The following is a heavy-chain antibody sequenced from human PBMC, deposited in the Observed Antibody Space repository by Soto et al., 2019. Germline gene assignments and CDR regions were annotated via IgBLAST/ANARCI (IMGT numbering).Heavy chain of an antibody. CDR1: SVSNAW. Sequence: SVSNAWMNWVRQAPGKGLEWVGRIKSKTDGGTTDYAAPVKGRFTISRDDSKNTLYLQMNSLKTEDTAVYYCTTETTIPIFGVAHRGFDYWGQGTLVTVSS. CDR3: TTETTIPIFGVAHRGFDY. D-gene: IGHD3-3*01. J-gene: IGHJ4*02. V-gene: IGHV3-15*07. CDR2: IKSKTDGGTT.